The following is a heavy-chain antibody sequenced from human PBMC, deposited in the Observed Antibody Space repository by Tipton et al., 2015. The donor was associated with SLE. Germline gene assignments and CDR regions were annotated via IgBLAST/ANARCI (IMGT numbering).Heavy chain of an antibody. D-gene: IGHD2-2*01. J-gene: IGHJ6*02. CDR1: GDSVSSNSAA. Sequence: GLVKPSQTLSLTCAISGDSVSSNSAAWNWIRQSPSRGLEWLGRTYYRSKWYNDYAVSVKSRMTINPDTSKNQFSLQLNSVTPEDTAVYYCARMVVPAAMGHYGMDVWGQGTTVTVSS. CDR3: ARMVVPAAMGHYGMDV. V-gene: IGHV6-1*01. CDR2: TYYRSKWYN.